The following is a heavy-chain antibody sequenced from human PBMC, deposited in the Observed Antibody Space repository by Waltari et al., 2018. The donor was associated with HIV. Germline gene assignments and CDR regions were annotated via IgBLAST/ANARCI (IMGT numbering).Heavy chain of an antibody. CDR2: IKQDGSEK. J-gene: IGHJ4*02. D-gene: IGHD3-9*01. CDR1: GFTFSSYW. V-gene: IGHV3-7*01. Sequence: EVQLVESGGGLVQPGGSLRLSCAASGFTFSSYWMSWVRQAPGKGLEWVANIKQDGSEKYYVDSVKGRFTISRDNAKNSLYLQMNSLRAEDTAVYYCARGVARAGYYSPVLYFDYWGQGTLVTVSS. CDR3: ARGVARAGYYSPVLYFDY.